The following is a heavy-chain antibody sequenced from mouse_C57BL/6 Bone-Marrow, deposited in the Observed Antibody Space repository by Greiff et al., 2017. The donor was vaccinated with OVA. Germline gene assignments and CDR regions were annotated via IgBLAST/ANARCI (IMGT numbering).Heavy chain of an antibody. CDR2: IDPEDGET. CDR1: GFNINDYY. V-gene: IGHV14-2*01. J-gene: IGHJ1*03. D-gene: IGHD1-1*01. CDR3: ARDYYGSSSRPNYWYFDV. Sequence: EVQLQQSGAELVKPGASVKLSCTASGFNINDYYMHWVKQRPEQGLEWIGRIDPEDGETKYAPKFQGKATITADTSSNTAYLQLSSLTSEDTAVCYCARDYYGSSSRPNYWYFDVWGKGTTVTVSS.